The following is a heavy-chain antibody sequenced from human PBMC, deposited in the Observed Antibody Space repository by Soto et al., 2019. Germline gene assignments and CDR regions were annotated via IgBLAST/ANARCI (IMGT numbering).Heavy chain of an antibody. D-gene: IGHD2-8*01. J-gene: IGHJ6*02. CDR2: ISAYNGNT. Sequence: QVQLVQSGAEVKKPGASVKVSCKASGYTFTSYGISWVRQAPGQGLEWMGWISAYNGNTNYAQKFQGRVTMTTDTTASTAYMELRSLRSDDTAVYYCARGGKYCTNGVSSFYGIDVWGQGTTVTVSS. CDR3: ARGGKYCTNGVSSFYGIDV. CDR1: GYTFTSYG. V-gene: IGHV1-18*01.